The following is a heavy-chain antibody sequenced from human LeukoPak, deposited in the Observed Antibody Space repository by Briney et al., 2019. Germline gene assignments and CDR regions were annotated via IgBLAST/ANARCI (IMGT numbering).Heavy chain of an antibody. CDR1: GGSISSGGYS. J-gene: IGHJ5*02. CDR3: ASMLRYCSSTSCSNWFDP. D-gene: IGHD2-2*01. Sequence: PSETLSLTCAVSGGSISSGGYSRSWIRQPPGKGLEWIGYIYHSGSTYYNPSLKSRVTISVDRSKNQFSLKLSSVTAADTAVYYCASMLRYCSSTSCSNWFDPWGQGTLVTVPS. CDR2: IYHSGST. V-gene: IGHV4-30-2*01.